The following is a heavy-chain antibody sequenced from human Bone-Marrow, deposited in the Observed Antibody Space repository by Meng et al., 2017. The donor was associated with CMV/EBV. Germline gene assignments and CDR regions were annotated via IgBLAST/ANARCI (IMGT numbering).Heavy chain of an antibody. D-gene: IGHD4-17*01. Sequence: SETLSLTCTASGGSVSSGSYYWSWIRQPPGKGLEWIGYIYYSGSTNYNPSLKSRVTISVDTSKNQFSLKLSSVTAADTAVYYCARMTTVTFYYFDYWGQGTLVTVSS. V-gene: IGHV4-61*01. J-gene: IGHJ4*02. CDR1: GGSVSSGSYY. CDR2: IYYSGST. CDR3: ARMTTVTFYYFDY.